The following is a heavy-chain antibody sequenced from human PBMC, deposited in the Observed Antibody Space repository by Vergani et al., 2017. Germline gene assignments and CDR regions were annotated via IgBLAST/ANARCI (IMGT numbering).Heavy chain of an antibody. CDR1: GYSFTSYW. CDR2: IYPGDSDT. Sequence: EVQLVQSGAEVTKPGESLKISCKGSGYSFTSYWIGWVRQMPGKGLEWMGIIYPGDSDTRYSPSFQGQVTISADKSISTAYLQWSSLKASDTAMYYGARRGTGAEEQVFVEWFDPGGQGTLVTVSS. CDR3: ARRGTGAEEQVFVEWFDP. V-gene: IGHV5-51*01. J-gene: IGHJ5*02. D-gene: IGHD1-26*01.